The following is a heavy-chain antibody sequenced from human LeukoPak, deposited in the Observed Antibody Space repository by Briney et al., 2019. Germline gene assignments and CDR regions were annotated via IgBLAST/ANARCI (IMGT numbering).Heavy chain of an antibody. D-gene: IGHD6-19*01. Sequence: GGSLRLSCAASGFTFSDAWMSWVRQAPGKGLEWVGRMKSKTDGGTTDYAAPVKDRFTVSRDDSKNTLYLQMDSLKTDDTGVYYCTSLCGRGWRYYYYMDVWGKGTTVTVSS. V-gene: IGHV3-15*01. CDR2: MKSKTDGGTT. J-gene: IGHJ6*03. CDR1: GFTFSDAW. CDR3: TSLCGRGWRYYYYMDV.